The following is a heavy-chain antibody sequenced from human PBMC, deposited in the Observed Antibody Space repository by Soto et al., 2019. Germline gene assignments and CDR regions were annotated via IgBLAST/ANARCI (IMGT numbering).Heavy chain of an antibody. D-gene: IGHD6-19*01. CDR1: GFTFDDYA. CDR3: AKGDSSGWHTSAFDI. Sequence: GGSLRLSCAASGFTFDDYAMHWVRQAPGKGLEWVSGISWNSGSIGYADSVKGRFTISRDNAKNSLYLQMNSLRAEDTALYYCAKGDSSGWHTSAFDIWGQGTMVTVSS. V-gene: IGHV3-9*01. J-gene: IGHJ3*02. CDR2: ISWNSGSI.